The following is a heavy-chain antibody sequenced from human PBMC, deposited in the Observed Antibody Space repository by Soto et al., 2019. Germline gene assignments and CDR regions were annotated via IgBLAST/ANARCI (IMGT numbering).Heavy chain of an antibody. V-gene: IGHV4-31*03. D-gene: IGHD3-22*01. Sequence: PSETLSLTCTVSGDSISSACYYWSWMRDHPGQGLEWPGYICYSSSSYYNPNIRIRLTISADTSQNPLYLKLISVTAADTAVYYCARIAAYDTGGSPLYYFDYWGRGTLVTVSS. J-gene: IGHJ4*02. CDR2: ICYSSSS. CDR3: ARIAAYDTGGSPLYYFDY. CDR1: GDSISSACYY.